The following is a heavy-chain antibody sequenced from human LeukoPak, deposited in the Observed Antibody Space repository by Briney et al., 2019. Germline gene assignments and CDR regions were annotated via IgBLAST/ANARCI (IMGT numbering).Heavy chain of an antibody. CDR2: IYPGDSDI. CDR3: ARSARDSSGYYLYYFDY. Sequence: GESLKISCKGSGYSFTSYWIGWVRQMPGKGLEGMGIIYPGDSDIRYSPSFQGQVTISADKSISTPYLQWSSLKASDTAMYYCARSARDSSGYYLYYFDYWGQGTLVTVSS. CDR1: GYSFTSYW. J-gene: IGHJ4*02. V-gene: IGHV5-51*01. D-gene: IGHD3-22*01.